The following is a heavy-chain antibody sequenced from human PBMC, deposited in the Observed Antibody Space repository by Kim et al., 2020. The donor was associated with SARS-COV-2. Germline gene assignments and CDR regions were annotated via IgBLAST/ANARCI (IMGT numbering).Heavy chain of an antibody. CDR2: ISGDGGST. D-gene: IGHD3-10*01. CDR3: AKDIRVGRLWFGELSKNWFDP. J-gene: IGHJ5*02. CDR1: GFTFDDYA. Sequence: GGSLRLSCAASGFTFDDYAMHWVRQAPGKGLEWVSLISGDGGSTYYADSVKGRFTISRDNSKNSLYLQMNSLRTEDTALYYCAKDIRVGRLWFGELSKNWFDPWGQGTLVTVSS. V-gene: IGHV3-43*02.